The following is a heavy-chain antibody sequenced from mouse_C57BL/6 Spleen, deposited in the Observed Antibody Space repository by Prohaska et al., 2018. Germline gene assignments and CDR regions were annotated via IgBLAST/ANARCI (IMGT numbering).Heavy chain of an antibody. D-gene: IGHD1-1*01. CDR3: IRYINYWYFDV. V-gene: IGHV11-2*01. Sequence: EVQLLETGGGLVQPGGSRGLSCEGSGFTFSGFWMSWVRKTPGKTLEWIGDINSSGNAINYSQSIKDRFTIFRDNDKITLYLQMSNVRSEDTATYFCIRYINYWYFDVWGTGTTVTVSS. CDR2: INSSGNAI. CDR1: GFTFSGFW. J-gene: IGHJ1*03.